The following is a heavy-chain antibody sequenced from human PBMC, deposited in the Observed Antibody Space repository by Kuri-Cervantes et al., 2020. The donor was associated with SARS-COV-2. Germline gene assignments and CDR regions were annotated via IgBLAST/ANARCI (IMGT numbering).Heavy chain of an antibody. Sequence: SVNVSCKATGYTFTSYGISWVRQAPGQGLEWMGWISAYKGNTNYAQKLQGRVTMNTDTSTSPAYMELSGLRSDDTARYYCARVRLVATIWTFDFWGQGTLVTVSS. CDR2: ISAYKGNT. V-gene: IGHV1-18*01. D-gene: IGHD5-12*01. J-gene: IGHJ4*02. CDR1: GYTFTSYG. CDR3: ARVRLVATIWTFDF.